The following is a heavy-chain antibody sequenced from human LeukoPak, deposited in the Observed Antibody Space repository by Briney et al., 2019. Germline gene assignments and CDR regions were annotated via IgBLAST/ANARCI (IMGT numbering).Heavy chain of an antibody. CDR1: GFAFGSEA. V-gene: IGHV3-23*01. Sequence: PGGSLRLSCAVSGFAFGSEAMSWVRQSPARGLEWVASVSPGGGITYYADHVRGRFTISRDNSNNTLYVQMNSLRAEDTALYYCAREAGPPYSSSWYGNDYWGQGTLVTVSS. CDR2: VSPGGGIT. D-gene: IGHD6-13*01. CDR3: AREAGPPYSSSWYGNDY. J-gene: IGHJ4*02.